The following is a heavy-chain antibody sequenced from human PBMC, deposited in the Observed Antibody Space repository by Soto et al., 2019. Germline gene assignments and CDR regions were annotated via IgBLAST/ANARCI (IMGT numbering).Heavy chain of an antibody. J-gene: IGHJ6*02. Sequence: SVKVSCTASGGTLSSYAISWVRQAPGQGLEWMGGIIPIFGTANYAQKFQGRVTITADESTSTAYMELSSLRSEDTAVYYCARVRSIAARPSFPAGHYYYYGMDVWAKGPRSPSP. D-gene: IGHD6-6*01. CDR2: IIPIFGTA. CDR3: ARVRSIAARPSFPAGHYYYYGMDV. CDR1: GGTLSSYA. V-gene: IGHV1-69*13.